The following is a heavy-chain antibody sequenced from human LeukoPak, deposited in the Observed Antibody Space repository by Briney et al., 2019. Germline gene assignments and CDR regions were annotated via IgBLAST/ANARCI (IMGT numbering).Heavy chain of an antibody. CDR1: AFTFSSYW. V-gene: IGHV3-74*01. D-gene: IGHD3-9*01. Sequence: GGSLRLSCVASAFTFSSYWMHWVRRDPRKGLVWVSRINGDGTNINYADSVRGRFTISRDNAKNTLYLQMNTLRVEDTAVYYCTRDLMDYDVSTGLHHYYMDVWGQGTTVTVSS. J-gene: IGHJ6*02. CDR3: TRDLMDYDVSTGLHHYYMDV. CDR2: INGDGTNI.